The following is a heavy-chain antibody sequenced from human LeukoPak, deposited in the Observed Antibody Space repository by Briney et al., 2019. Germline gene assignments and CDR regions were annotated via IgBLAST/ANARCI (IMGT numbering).Heavy chain of an antibody. J-gene: IGHJ5*02. Sequence: SETLSLTCTVSGASISSYYWSWIRQPPGKGLEWIGYIYFSGSTNYNPSLKNRVTMSLHTSKNEFSLMLRSVTAADTAVYYCARGGYDYVWGSANTNWFDPWGQGTLVTVSS. CDR3: ARGGYDYVWGSANTNWFDP. D-gene: IGHD3-16*01. V-gene: IGHV4-59*08. CDR2: IYFSGST. CDR1: GASISSYY.